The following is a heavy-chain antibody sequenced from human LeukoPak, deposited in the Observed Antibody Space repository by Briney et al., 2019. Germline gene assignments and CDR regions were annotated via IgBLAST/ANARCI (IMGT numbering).Heavy chain of an antibody. CDR2: IYSDNT. J-gene: IGHJ4*02. Sequence: GGSLRLSCTVSGFTVSSNSMSWVRQAPGKGLEWVSFIYSDNTHYSDSVKGRFTISRDNSKNTLYLQMNSLRAEDTAVYYCASLLPGFGELRYWGQGTLVTVSS. D-gene: IGHD3-10*01. CDR1: GFTVSSNS. CDR3: ASLLPGFGELRY. V-gene: IGHV3-53*01.